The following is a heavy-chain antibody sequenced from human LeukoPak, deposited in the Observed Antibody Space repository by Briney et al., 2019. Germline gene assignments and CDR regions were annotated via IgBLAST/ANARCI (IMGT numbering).Heavy chain of an antibody. CDR3: ARGLRYTIFGGDYY. D-gene: IGHD3-3*01. CDR2: INHGGTT. Sequence: KPSETLSLTCAVYGGSFSGYYWTWIRQPPGKGLEWIGEINHGGTTHYNPSLKNRLTISVDTSKNQFSLKLSSVTAADTAVYYCARGLRYTIFGGDYYWGQGTLVTVSS. J-gene: IGHJ4*02. V-gene: IGHV4-34*01. CDR1: GGSFSGYY.